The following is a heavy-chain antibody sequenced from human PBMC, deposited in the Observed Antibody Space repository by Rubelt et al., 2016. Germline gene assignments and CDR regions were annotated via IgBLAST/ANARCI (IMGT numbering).Heavy chain of an antibody. D-gene: IGHD4-23*01. J-gene: IGHJ4*02. CDR3: ATDYGGNSVRFDY. V-gene: IGHV3-23*01. CDR2: ISGSGGNT. CDR1: GFTFSNYA. Sequence: CAASGFTFSNYAMSWARQAPGKGLEWVSAISGSGGNTYYADSVKGRFTISRDNAKNSLYLQMNSLRDEDTAVYYCATDYGGNSVRFDYWGQGTLVTVSS.